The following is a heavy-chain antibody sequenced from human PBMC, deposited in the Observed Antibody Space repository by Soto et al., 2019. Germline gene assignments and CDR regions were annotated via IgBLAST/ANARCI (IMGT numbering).Heavy chain of an antibody. D-gene: IGHD6-19*01. V-gene: IGHV1-18*01. J-gene: IGHJ6*03. CDR1: GYSFTNYG. CDR2: ISAYNGNT. CDR3: ARDRGVAPPVAGNTHYYYYMDV. Sequence: QDRLVQSGVEVKKPGASVRVSCKASGYSFTNYGITWVRQAPGQGFEGMGWISAYNGNTNYAPKFQGRGTLTTAASTSTAYLELRSLRSDDTAVYYCARDRGVAPPVAGNTHYYYYMDVWGKGTTVTVSS.